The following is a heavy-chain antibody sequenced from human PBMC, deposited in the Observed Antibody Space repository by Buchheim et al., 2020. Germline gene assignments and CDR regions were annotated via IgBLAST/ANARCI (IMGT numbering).Heavy chain of an antibody. Sequence: QVQLVESGGGVVQPGRSLRLSCAASGFTFSSYGMHWVRQAPGKGLEWVAVISYDGSNKYYADSVKGRFTISRDNSKNTLYLQMNSLRAEDTAVYYCAKSWSGQLVVVAAHFDYWGQGTL. CDR3: AKSWSGQLVVVAAHFDY. CDR1: GFTFSSYG. CDR2: ISYDGSNK. D-gene: IGHD2-15*01. J-gene: IGHJ4*02. V-gene: IGHV3-30*18.